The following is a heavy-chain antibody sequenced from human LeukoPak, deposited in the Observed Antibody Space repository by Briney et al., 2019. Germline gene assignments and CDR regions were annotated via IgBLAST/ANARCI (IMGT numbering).Heavy chain of an antibody. D-gene: IGHD1-1*01. Sequence: GGSLRLSCAASGFTFSDYYMSWIRQAPGKGLEWVSYISSSGSTIYYADSVKGRLTISRDNAKNTLYLQMNSLRAEDTAVYYCAKDRWTEVDAFDIWGQGTMVTVSS. CDR1: GFTFSDYY. CDR3: AKDRWTEVDAFDI. J-gene: IGHJ3*02. CDR2: ISSSGSTI. V-gene: IGHV3-11*01.